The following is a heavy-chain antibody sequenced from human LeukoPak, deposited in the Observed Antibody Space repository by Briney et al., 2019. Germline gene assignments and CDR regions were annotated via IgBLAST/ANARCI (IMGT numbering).Heavy chain of an antibody. CDR3: ARLGRLRYFDWLSPFDY. CDR1: GGSFSGYY. Sequence: PSETLSLTCAVYGGSFSGYYWSWIRQPPGKGLEWIREINHSGSTNYNPSLKSRVTISVDTSKNQFSLKLSSVTAADTAVYYCARLGRLRYFDWLSPFDYWGQGTLVTVSS. D-gene: IGHD3-9*01. V-gene: IGHV4-34*01. J-gene: IGHJ4*02. CDR2: INHSGST.